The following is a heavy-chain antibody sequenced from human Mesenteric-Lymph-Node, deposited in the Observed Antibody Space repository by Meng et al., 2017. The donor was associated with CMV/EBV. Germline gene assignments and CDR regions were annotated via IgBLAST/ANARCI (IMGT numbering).Heavy chain of an antibody. Sequence: GGSLRLSCAASGFTFGTYAMSWVRQAPGKGLEWVSGVSGHGISTFYADSVKGRFIISRDNSKNMVYLEVNSLRAEDTAVYYCAKAEYSNYFYWFDPWGQGTLVTVSS. CDR1: GFTFGTYA. D-gene: IGHD4-11*01. CDR2: VSGHGIST. CDR3: AKAEYSNYFYWFDP. V-gene: IGHV3-23*01. J-gene: IGHJ5*02.